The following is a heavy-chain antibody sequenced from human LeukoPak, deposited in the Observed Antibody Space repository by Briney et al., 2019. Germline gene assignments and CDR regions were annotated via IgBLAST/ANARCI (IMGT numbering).Heavy chain of an antibody. J-gene: IGHJ4*02. CDR3: ARVSGWEFDY. Sequence: PGGSLRLSCAASGFTFSNAWMSWVRQAPGKGLEWVSYISSSSSYTNYADSVKGRFTISRDNAKNSLYLQMNSLRAEDTAVYYCARVSGWEFDYWGQGTLVTVSS. D-gene: IGHD6-19*01. CDR2: ISSSSSYT. CDR1: GFTFSNAW. V-gene: IGHV3-11*06.